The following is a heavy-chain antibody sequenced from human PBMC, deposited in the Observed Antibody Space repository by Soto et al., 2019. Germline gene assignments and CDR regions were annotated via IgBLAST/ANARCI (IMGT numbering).Heavy chain of an antibody. Sequence: RLVQTGAEVKKPGSSLKVSCKASGDTFSTFAFSWVRRAPGQGLEGMGGINPTFIAPDSAHKCTDRITIVADEATRKVYLELRILRSDATGVYFCARDTRRTGGGRHGFYGMDVWGQGTTVTVTS. D-gene: IGHD2-8*02. CDR2: INPTFIAP. CDR3: ARDTRRTGGGRHGFYGMDV. J-gene: IGHJ6*02. V-gene: IGHV1-69*01. CDR1: GDTFSTFA.